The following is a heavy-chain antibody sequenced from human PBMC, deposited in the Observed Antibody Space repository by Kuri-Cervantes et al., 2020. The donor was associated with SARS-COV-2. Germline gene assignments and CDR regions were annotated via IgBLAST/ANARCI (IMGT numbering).Heavy chain of an antibody. Sequence: ASVKVFCKTLGFNFTSFGISWVRQAPEQGLEWVGWISGFNNDRKYAQKLQGRVTMTTDTSTNTAYMELRSLRSDDTAVYYCARGVGIGASSGYLADYWGQGTLVTVSS. V-gene: IGHV1-18*01. CDR2: ISGFNNDR. CDR3: ARGVGIGASSGYLADY. D-gene: IGHD3-22*01. CDR1: GFNFTSFG. J-gene: IGHJ4*02.